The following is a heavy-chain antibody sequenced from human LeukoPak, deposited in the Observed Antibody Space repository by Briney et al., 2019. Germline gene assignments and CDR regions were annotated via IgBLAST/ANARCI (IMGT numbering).Heavy chain of an antibody. CDR2: INSAGSTT. V-gene: IGHV3-74*01. CDR1: GFTFSGSA. Sequence: PGGSLRLSCAASGFTFSGSAMHWVRQAPGKGLVWVSRINSAGSTTTYADSVKGRFTISRDNAKSTLYLQMNSLRAEDTAVYYCARGGGYSYGVSDYWGQGTLVTVSS. J-gene: IGHJ4*02. D-gene: IGHD5-18*01. CDR3: ARGGGYSYGVSDY.